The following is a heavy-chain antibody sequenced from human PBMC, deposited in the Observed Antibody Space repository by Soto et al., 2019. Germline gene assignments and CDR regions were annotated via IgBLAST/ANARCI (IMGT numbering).Heavy chain of an antibody. J-gene: IGHJ4*02. CDR1: GYSFTSSG. Sequence: QVQLVQSGAEVRKPGASVKVSCKASGYSFTSSGISWVRQAPGQGPEWMGWISTYNGNTNYAQKFQGRVTMTTNTSTSTAYMDLRSLISDDRAVYYCARTGADYFDSWGQGTMVTVSS. CDR2: ISTYNGNT. D-gene: IGHD6-19*01. V-gene: IGHV1-18*01. CDR3: ARTGADYFDS.